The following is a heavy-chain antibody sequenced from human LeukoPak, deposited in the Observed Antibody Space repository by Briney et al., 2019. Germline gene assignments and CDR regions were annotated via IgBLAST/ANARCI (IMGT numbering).Heavy chain of an antibody. CDR2: INHSGST. V-gene: IGHV4-34*01. CDR3: ARDGYYDILTGYYTLYFDY. D-gene: IGHD3-9*01. J-gene: IGHJ4*02. CDR1: GGSFSGYY. Sequence: SETLSLTCAVYGGSFSGYYWSWIRQPPGKGLEWIGEINHSGSTNYNPSLKSRVTISVDTSKNQFSLKLSSVTAADTAVYYCARDGYYDILTGYYTLYFDYWGQGTLVTVSS.